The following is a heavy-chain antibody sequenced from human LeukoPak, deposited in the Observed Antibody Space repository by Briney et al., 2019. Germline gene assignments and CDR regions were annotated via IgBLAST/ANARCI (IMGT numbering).Heavy chain of an antibody. Sequence: PSETLSLTCTVSGGSISSGGYYWSWIRQPPGKGLEWIGEINHSGSTNYNPSLKSRVTISVDTSKNQFSLKLSSVTAADTAVYYCARGSMWLPLDFDYWGQGTLVTVSS. CDR2: INHSGST. J-gene: IGHJ4*02. CDR1: GGSISSGGYY. V-gene: IGHV4-39*07. D-gene: IGHD3-22*01. CDR3: ARGSMWLPLDFDY.